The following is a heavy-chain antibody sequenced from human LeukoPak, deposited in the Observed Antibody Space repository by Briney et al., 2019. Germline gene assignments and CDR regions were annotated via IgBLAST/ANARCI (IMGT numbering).Heavy chain of an antibody. J-gene: IGHJ4*02. CDR2: ISYDGSNK. V-gene: IGHV3-30-3*01. CDR3: ARGGVYSSGSYYLYYFDY. CDR1: GFTFSSYA. Sequence: GGSLGLSCVASGFTFSSYAMHWVRQAPGKGLEWVALISYDGSNKYYADSVKGRFTISRDNSKNTLYLQMNSLRAEDTAVYYCARGGVYSSGSYYLYYFDYWGQGTLVTVSS. D-gene: IGHD6-19*01.